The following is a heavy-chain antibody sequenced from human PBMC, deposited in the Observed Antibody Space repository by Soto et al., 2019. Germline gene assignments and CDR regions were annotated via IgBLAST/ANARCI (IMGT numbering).Heavy chain of an antibody. CDR1: GYTFTSYY. J-gene: IGHJ6*02. Sequence: SVKVSCKASGYTFTSYYMHWVRQAPGQGLEWMVIINPSGGSTSYAQKFQGRVTMTRDTYTSTVYMELSSLRSEDTAVYYCARETVTPLYYYSGMDVWGQGTTVTVSS. CDR3: ARETVTPLYYYSGMDV. D-gene: IGHD4-17*01. V-gene: IGHV1-46*01. CDR2: INPSGGST.